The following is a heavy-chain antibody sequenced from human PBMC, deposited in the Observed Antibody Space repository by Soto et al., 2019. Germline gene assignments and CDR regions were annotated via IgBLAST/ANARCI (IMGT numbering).Heavy chain of an antibody. Sequence: RGESLKISCKGSGYSFTSYWIGWVRQMPGKGLEWMGIIYPGDSDTRYSPSFQGQVTISADKSISTAYLQWSSLKASDTAMYYCARSGRLLWFGSRRWFDPWGQGTLVTVSS. CDR3: ARSGRLLWFGSRRWFDP. CDR2: IYPGDSDT. D-gene: IGHD3-10*01. V-gene: IGHV5-51*01. CDR1: GYSFTSYW. J-gene: IGHJ5*02.